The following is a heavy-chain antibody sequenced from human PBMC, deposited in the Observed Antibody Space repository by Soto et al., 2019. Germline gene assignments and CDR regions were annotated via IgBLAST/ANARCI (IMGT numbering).Heavy chain of an antibody. J-gene: IGHJ6*02. CDR3: AKVSNCRYLDWPPHCGLDV. D-gene: IGHD3-9*01. Sequence: GGSXRLSCAASGFTFSSYAMSWVRQAPGKGLEWVSAISGSGGSTYYADSVKGRFTISRDNSKNTLYLQMNSLRAEDTAVYYCAKVSNCRYLDWPPHCGLDVWGQGTTVTVSS. CDR1: GFTFSSYA. CDR2: ISGSGGST. V-gene: IGHV3-23*01.